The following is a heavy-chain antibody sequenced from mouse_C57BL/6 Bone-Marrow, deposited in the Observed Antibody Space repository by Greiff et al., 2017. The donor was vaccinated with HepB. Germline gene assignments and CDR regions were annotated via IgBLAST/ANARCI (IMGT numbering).Heavy chain of an antibody. CDR2: IRSKSNNYAT. J-gene: IGHJ1*03. CDR3: VRLSYYGSSV. D-gene: IGHD1-1*01. V-gene: IGHV10-1*01. Sequence: EVKLVESGGGLVQPKGSLKLSCAASGFSFNTYAMNWVRQAPGKGLEWVARIRSKSNNYATYYADSVKDRFTISRDDSESMLYLQMNNLKTEDTAMYYCVRLSYYGSSVWGTGTTVTVSS. CDR1: GFSFNTYA.